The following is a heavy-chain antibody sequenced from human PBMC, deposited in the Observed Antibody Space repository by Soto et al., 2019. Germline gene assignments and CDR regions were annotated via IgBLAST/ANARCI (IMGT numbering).Heavy chain of an antibody. D-gene: IGHD1-26*01. CDR3: ARVLVLLGGMDV. V-gene: IGHV4-30-4*01. CDR2: IYYSGST. Sequence: SETLSLTCTVSGGSISSGDYYWSWIRQPPGKGLEWIGYIYYSGSTYYNPSLKSRVTISVDTSKNQFSLKLSSVTAADTAVYYCARVLVLLGGMDVWGQGTTVTVSS. CDR1: GGSISSGDYY. J-gene: IGHJ6*02.